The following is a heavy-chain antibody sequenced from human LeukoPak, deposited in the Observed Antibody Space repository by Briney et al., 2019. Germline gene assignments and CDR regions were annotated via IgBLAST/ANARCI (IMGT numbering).Heavy chain of an antibody. CDR1: GFTFSSYA. J-gene: IGHJ4*02. CDR2: ISGSGGST. Sequence: PGGSLRLSCAASGFTFSSYAMSWVRQAPGKGLEWVSTISGSGGSTYYADSVKGRFTISRDNSKNTLYLQMSSLRGEDTALYYCAKDRRNDFDYWGQGTLVTVSS. V-gene: IGHV3-23*01. D-gene: IGHD1-14*01. CDR3: AKDRRNDFDY.